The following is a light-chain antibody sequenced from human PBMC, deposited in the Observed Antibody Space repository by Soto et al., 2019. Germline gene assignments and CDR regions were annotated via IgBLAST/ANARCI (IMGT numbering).Light chain of an antibody. CDR1: QSVSSSN. CDR3: PHYCSSSWT. V-gene: IGKV3-20*01. J-gene: IGKJ1*01. CDR2: GAS. Sequence: EIVLTQSPGTLSLSPGDRATLYCRASQSVSSSNLAWYQQKRGQSPRLLIYGASSRATGIPARFSASGSGADFTRTISRLEPEDFEVYFCPHYCSSSWTFGQGKTVEIK.